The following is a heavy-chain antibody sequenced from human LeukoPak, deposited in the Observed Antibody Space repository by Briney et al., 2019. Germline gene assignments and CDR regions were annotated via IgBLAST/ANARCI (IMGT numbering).Heavy chain of an antibody. Sequence: GASVKVSCKASGYTFTDYYMHWVQQAPGKGLEWMGRIDPENGITIYAEKFQGRVTITTDTSADTAYMQLSRLRSDDTAVYYCATLPTQRATGVDCWGQGTLVTVSS. CDR3: ATLPTQRATGVDC. CDR2: IDPENGIT. CDR1: GYTFTDYY. V-gene: IGHV1-69-2*01. D-gene: IGHD5-12*01. J-gene: IGHJ4*02.